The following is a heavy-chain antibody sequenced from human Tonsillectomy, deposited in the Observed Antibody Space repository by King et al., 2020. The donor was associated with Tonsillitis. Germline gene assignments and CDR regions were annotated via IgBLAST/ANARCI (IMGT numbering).Heavy chain of an antibody. J-gene: IGHJ4*02. Sequence: VQLVESGGGLVQPGGSLRLSCAASGFTFSSYSMNWVRQAPGKGLEWVSYISSSSSTIYYADSVKGRFTISRDNAKNSLYLQMNSLRAEDTAVYYCARRGGYSGYDLDYWGQGTLVTVSS. CDR3: ARRGGYSGYDLDY. CDR1: GFTFSSYS. CDR2: ISSSSSTI. D-gene: IGHD5-12*01. V-gene: IGHV3-48*01.